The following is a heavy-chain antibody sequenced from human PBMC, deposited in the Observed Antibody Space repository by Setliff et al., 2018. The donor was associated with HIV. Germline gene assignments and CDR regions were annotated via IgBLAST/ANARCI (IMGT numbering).Heavy chain of an antibody. J-gene: IGHJ6*03. CDR1: GFSFSRYA. CDR3: AREIQNCGGNHYYCYMDV. D-gene: IGHD2-15*01. CDR2: INGDGSAI. V-gene: IGHV3-74*01. Sequence: HPGGSLRLSCAASGFSFSRYAIHWVRQAPGKGLVWVSRINGDGSAISYADSVKGRFTISRDNAKSTLYLQMNSLRAGDTAVYYCAREIQNCGGNHYYCYMDVWGKGTTVTVSS.